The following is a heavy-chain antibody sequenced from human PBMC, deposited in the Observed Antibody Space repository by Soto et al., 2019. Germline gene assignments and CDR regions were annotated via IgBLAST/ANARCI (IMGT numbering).Heavy chain of an antibody. Sequence: PGGSLRLSCTASGFTFGDYAMSWVRQAPGKGLEWVGFIRSKAYGGTTEYAASVKGRFTISRDDSKSIAYLQMNSLKTEDTAVYYCTTSMTTVTTFDYWGQGTLVTVSS. J-gene: IGHJ4*02. V-gene: IGHV3-49*04. CDR3: TTSMTTVTTFDY. CDR2: IRSKAYGGTT. CDR1: GFTFGDYA. D-gene: IGHD4-17*01.